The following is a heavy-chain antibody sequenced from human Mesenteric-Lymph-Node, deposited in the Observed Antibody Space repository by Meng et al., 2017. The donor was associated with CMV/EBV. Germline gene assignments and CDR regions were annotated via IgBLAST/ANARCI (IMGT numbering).Heavy chain of an antibody. V-gene: IGHV3-23*01. Sequence: GESLKISCAASGFTFSSYAMSWVRQAPGKGLEWVSAIRGSGGNTYYADSVKGRFTISRDNSKNTLYLQVNSLRAEDTAVYYCAKVVYAIVDYYYYGMDVWGQGTTVTVSS. CDR3: AKVVYAIVDYYYYGMDV. CDR2: IRGSGGNT. D-gene: IGHD2-8*01. CDR1: GFTFSSYA. J-gene: IGHJ6*02.